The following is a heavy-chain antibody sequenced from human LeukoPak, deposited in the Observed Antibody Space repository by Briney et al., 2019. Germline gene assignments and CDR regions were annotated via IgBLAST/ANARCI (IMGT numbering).Heavy chain of an antibody. CDR2: INHSGST. D-gene: IGHD1-1*01. CDR1: GGSFSGYY. J-gene: IGHJ4*02. Sequence: SETLSLTCAVYGGSFSGYYWSWLRQPPGKGLEWLGEINHSGSTNYNPSLKSRVTISVDTSKNQFSLKLSSVTAADTAVYYCARFNRNWNAPNFDHWGQGTLVTVSS. V-gene: IGHV4-34*01. CDR3: ARFNRNWNAPNFDH.